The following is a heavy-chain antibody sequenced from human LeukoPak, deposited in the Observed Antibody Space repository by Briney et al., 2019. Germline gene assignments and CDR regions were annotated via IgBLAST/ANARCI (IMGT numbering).Heavy chain of an antibody. CDR1: GGTFSSYA. CDR3: ASSVDTAMVTFGYYFDY. CDR2: IIPIFGTA. J-gene: IGHJ4*02. D-gene: IGHD5-18*01. V-gene: IGHV1-69*01. Sequence: SVKVSCKASGGTFSSYAISWVRQAPGQGLEWMGGIIPIFGTANYAQKFQGRVTITADESTSTAYMELSRLRSEDTAVYYCASSVDTAMVTFGYYFDYWGQGTLVTVSS.